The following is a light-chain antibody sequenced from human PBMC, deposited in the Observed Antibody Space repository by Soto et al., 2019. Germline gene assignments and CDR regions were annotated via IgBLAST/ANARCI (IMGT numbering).Light chain of an antibody. Sequence: QSALTQPPSASGSPGQSVTISCTGTSSDVGGYNYVSWYQQYPGKAPKIMIYEVSERPSGVPVRFSGSKSGNTASLTVSGLQAEDEADYYCCSYAGTNNLVFGGGTKLTVL. CDR1: SSDVGGYNY. CDR2: EVS. J-gene: IGLJ3*02. V-gene: IGLV2-8*01. CDR3: CSYAGTNNLV.